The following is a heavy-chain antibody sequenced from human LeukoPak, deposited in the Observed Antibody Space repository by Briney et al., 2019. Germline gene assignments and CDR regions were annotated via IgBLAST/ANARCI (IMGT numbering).Heavy chain of an antibody. CDR3: ARAKRWLVPATFDY. J-gene: IGHJ4*02. V-gene: IGHV4-34*01. Sequence: QPSETLCLTCAVYGGSFSGYYWSWIRQPPGKGLEWIGEINHSGSTNYNPSLKSRVTISVDTSKNQYSLKLSSVTAADTAVYYCARAKRWLVPATFDYWGQGTLVTVSS. CDR1: GGSFSGYY. D-gene: IGHD6-19*01. CDR2: INHSGST.